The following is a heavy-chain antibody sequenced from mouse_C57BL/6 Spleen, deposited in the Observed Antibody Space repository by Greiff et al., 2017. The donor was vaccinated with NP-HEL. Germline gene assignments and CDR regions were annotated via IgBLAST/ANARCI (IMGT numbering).Heavy chain of an antibody. CDR2: IWSGGST. CDR3: AREDYYGSSYWYFDV. CDR1: GFSLTSYG. Sequence: VQLQQSGPGLVQPSQSLSITCTVSGFSLTSYGVHWVRQSPGKGLEWLGVIWSGGSTDYNAAFISRLSISKDNSKSQVFIKMNSLQADDTAIYYCAREDYYGSSYWYFDVWGTGTTVTVSS. J-gene: IGHJ1*03. D-gene: IGHD1-1*01. V-gene: IGHV2-2*01.